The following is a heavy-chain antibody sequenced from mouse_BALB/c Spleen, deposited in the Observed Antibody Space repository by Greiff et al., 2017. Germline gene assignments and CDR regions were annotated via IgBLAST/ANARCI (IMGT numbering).Heavy chain of an antibody. J-gene: IGHJ2*01. CDR1: GYAFSSSW. V-gene: IGHV1-82*01. CDR2: IYPGDGDT. CDR3: ARRDGNCLFDY. D-gene: IGHD2-1*01. Sequence: QVQLQQSGPELVKPGASVKISCKASGYAFSSSWMNWVKQRPGQGLEWIGRIYPGDGDTNYNGKFKGKATLTADKSSSTAYMQLSSLTSVDSAVYFCARRDGNCLFDYWGQGTTLTVSS.